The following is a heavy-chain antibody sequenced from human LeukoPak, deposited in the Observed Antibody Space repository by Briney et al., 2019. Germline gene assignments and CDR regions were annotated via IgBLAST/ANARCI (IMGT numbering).Heavy chain of an antibody. J-gene: IGHJ6*04. V-gene: IGHV4-4*07. D-gene: IGHD4-17*01. CDR3: ARDGGYGDSDV. Sequence: PSETLSLTCTVPGGSISSYYWSWIRQPAGKGLEWIGRIYTSGSTNYNPSLKSRVTISVDKSKNQFSLKLSSVTAADTAVYYCARDGGYGDSDVWGKGTTVTVSS. CDR2: IYTSGST. CDR1: GGSISSYY.